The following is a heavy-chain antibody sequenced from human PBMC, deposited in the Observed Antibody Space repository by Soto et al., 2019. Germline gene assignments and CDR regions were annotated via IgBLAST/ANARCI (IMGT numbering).Heavy chain of an antibody. CDR3: AKDRHYPRDYFHY. V-gene: IGHV3-23*01. CDR2: VSANGQGI. J-gene: IGHJ4*02. D-gene: IGHD3-10*01. CDR1: GFTFSSSV. Sequence: HPGGSLRLSCAASGFTFSSSVISWVRQAPGKGLEWVSAVSANGQGIYYADSVRGRFTISRDNSKNTVFLHMDSLSAEDTAVYYCAKDRHYPRDYFHYWGQGTLVTVSS.